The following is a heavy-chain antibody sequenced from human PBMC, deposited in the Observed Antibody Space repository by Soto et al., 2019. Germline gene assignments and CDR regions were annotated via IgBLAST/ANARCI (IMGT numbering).Heavy chain of an antibody. J-gene: IGHJ4*02. Sequence: GGSLRLSCAASGFTFDDYAMHWVRQAPGKGLEWVSGISWNSGSIGYADSVKGRFTISRDNAKNSLYLQMNSLRAEDTALYYCAKARSIRRETGDFDYWGQGTLVTVSS. CDR1: GFTFDDYA. D-gene: IGHD1-1*01. V-gene: IGHV3-9*01. CDR2: ISWNSGSI. CDR3: AKARSIRRETGDFDY.